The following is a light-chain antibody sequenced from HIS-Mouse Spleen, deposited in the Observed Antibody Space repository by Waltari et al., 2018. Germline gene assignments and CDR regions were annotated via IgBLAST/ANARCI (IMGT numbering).Light chain of an antibody. V-gene: IGKV4-1*01. CDR2: WAS. Sequence: MGMTQSPDSLAVSLGERATINFKSSQSVLYSSNNKNYLAWYQQKPGQPPKLLIYWASTRESGVPDRFSGSGSGTDFTLTISSLQAEDVAVYYCQQYYSTPRTFGQGTKVEIK. CDR3: QQYYSTPRT. J-gene: IGKJ1*01. CDR1: QSVLYSSNNKNY.